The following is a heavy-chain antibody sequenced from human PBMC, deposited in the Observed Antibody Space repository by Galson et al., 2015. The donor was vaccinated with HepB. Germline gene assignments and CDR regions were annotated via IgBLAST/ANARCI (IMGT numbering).Heavy chain of an antibody. CDR2: ISYDGSNK. D-gene: IGHD1-26*01. V-gene: IGHV3-30*18. Sequence: SLRLSCAASGFTFSSYGMHWVRQAPGKGLEWVAVISYDGSNKHYADSVKGRFTISRDNSKNTLCLQMNSLRAEDTAVYYCAKEGGGRMGSLLGGYWGQGTLVTVSS. CDR1: GFTFSSYG. CDR3: AKEGGGRMGSLLGGY. J-gene: IGHJ4*02.